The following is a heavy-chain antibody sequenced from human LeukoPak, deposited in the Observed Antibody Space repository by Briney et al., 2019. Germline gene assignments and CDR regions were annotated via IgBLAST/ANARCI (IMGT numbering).Heavy chain of an antibody. CDR1: GYTFTGYY. D-gene: IGHD3-10*01. CDR3: AREPDYYGSGSYHKLDY. CDR2: INPNSGGT. V-gene: IGHV1-2*02. J-gene: IGHJ4*02. Sequence: PAASVKVSCKASGYTFTGYYMHWVRQAPGQGLEWMGWINPNSGGTNYAQKFQGRVTMTRDTSISTAYMELSRLRSDDTAVYYCAREPDYYGSGSYHKLDYWGQGTLVTVSS.